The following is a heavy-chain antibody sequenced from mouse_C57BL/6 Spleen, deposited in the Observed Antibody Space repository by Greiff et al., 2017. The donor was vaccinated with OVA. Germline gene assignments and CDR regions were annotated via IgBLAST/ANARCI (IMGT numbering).Heavy chain of an antibody. V-gene: IGHV3-6*01. J-gene: IGHJ4*01. D-gene: IGHD2-5*01. CDR3: AHSNHEAMDY. CDR1: GYSITSGYY. CDR2: ISYDGSN. Sequence: EVQLQESGPGLVKPSQSLSLTCSVTGYSITSGYYWNWIRQFPGNKLEWMGYISYDGSNNYNPSLKNRISITRDTSKNQFFVKLNSVTTEDTATYYCAHSNHEAMDYWGQGTSVTVSS.